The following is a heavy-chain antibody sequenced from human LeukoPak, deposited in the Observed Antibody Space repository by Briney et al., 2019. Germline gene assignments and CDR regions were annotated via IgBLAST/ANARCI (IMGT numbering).Heavy chain of an antibody. CDR2: ISGSGGST. CDR3: AKDQATMVRGNSFDY. J-gene: IGHJ4*02. CDR1: GFTFSSYA. V-gene: IGHV3-23*01. D-gene: IGHD3-10*01. Sequence: PGGSQRLSCAASGFTFSSYAMSWVRQAPGKGLEWVSAISGSGGSTYYADSVKGRFTISRDNSKNTLYLQMNSLRAEDTAVYYCAKDQATMVRGNSFDYWGQGTLVTVSS.